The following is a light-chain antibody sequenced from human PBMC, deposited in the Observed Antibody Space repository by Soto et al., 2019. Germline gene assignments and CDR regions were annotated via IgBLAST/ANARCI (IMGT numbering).Light chain of an antibody. CDR3: QQYGSSRT. CDR2: RAS. CDR1: QSVSSN. J-gene: IGKJ1*01. V-gene: IGKV3-20*01. Sequence: IVLTQSPGTLSLSPGERATLSFRASQSVSSNLAWYQQKPGQAPRLLIYRASSRATGIPDRFSGSGSGTDFTLTISRLEPEDFAVYYCQQYGSSRTFGQGTKVDIK.